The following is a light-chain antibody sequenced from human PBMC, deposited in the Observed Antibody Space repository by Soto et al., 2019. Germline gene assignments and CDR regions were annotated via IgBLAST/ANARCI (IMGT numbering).Light chain of an antibody. J-gene: IGLJ1*01. CDR1: SSDVGGYNY. CDR3: GSWDSSLSAYV. CDR2: DDN. Sequence: QSALTQPASVSGSPGQSITISCTGTSSDVGGYNYVSWYQQYPGKAPKLMIYDDNKRPSGIPDRFSGSKSGTSATLGITGFQTGDEADYYCGSWDSSLSAYVFGTGTQPTVL. V-gene: IGLV2-14*03.